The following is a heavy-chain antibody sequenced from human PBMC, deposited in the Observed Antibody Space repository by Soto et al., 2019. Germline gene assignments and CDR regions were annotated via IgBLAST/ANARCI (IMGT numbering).Heavy chain of an antibody. CDR3: ATSVNSAMAFDY. Sequence: QVQLVQSGAEVKTPGASVKLSCKASGYTFTHYYIHWVRQAPGQGLEWMGIINPNGGVTTYAQKFRARINMNRDTSTNTGYMELSSLRSEDSAVYYCATSVNSAMAFDYWGQGTLVTVSS. D-gene: IGHD5-18*01. CDR2: INPNGGVT. V-gene: IGHV1-46*01. J-gene: IGHJ4*02. CDR1: GYTFTHYY.